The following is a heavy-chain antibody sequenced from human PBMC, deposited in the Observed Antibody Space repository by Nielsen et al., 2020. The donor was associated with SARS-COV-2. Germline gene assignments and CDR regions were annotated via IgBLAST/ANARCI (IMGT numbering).Heavy chain of an antibody. D-gene: IGHD3-22*01. J-gene: IGHJ4*02. CDR2: IYHSGST. Sequence: SETLSLTCSVTGDYIRSDNYYWGWIRQPPGKGLEWIGSIYHSGSTFYSPSLKSRVTISVDPSKNQFSLKLSAVTAADTAVYYCARRPGHYFDSGGYFYSYYFDYWGQGILVTVSS. V-gene: IGHV4-39*01. CDR1: GDYIRSDNYY. CDR3: ARRPGHYFDSGGYFYSYYFDY.